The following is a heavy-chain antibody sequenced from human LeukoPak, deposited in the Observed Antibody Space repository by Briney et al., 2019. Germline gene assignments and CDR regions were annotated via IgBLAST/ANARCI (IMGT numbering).Heavy chain of an antibody. Sequence: SETLSLICTVSGGSISSYYWSWIRQPAGKGLEWIGRIYTSGSTNYNPSLKSRVTISVDTSKNQFSLKLSSVTAADTAVYYCARDRGPFGYFDLWGRGTLVTVSS. CDR1: GGSISSYY. J-gene: IGHJ2*01. CDR2: IYTSGST. CDR3: ARDRGPFGYFDL. V-gene: IGHV4-4*07. D-gene: IGHD3-10*01.